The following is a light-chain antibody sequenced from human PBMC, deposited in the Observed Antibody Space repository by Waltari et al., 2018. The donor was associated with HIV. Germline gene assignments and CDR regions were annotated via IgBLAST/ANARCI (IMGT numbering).Light chain of an antibody. Sequence: QSALTQPHPVSGSPGQSLTISCTGTSSYVDTFVSWYQQHPGQAPKVIINDVNKRPAGVPDRFSGSKSGNTASLTISGLQAEDEADYHCCSHAGNFIFVFGTGTKVTVL. CDR3: CSHAGNFIFV. CDR1: SSYVDTF. CDR2: DVN. J-gene: IGLJ1*01. V-gene: IGLV2-11*01.